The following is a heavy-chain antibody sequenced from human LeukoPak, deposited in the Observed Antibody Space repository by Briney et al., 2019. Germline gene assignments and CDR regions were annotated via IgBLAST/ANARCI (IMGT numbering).Heavy chain of an antibody. CDR3: ARDTYGSGRYGMDV. CDR1: GFTFSSYE. V-gene: IGHV3-48*03. CDR2: ISSSGSTI. J-gene: IGHJ6*02. D-gene: IGHD3-10*01. Sequence: PGGSLRLSCAASGFTFSSYEMNWVRQAPGKGLEWVSYISSSGSTIYYADSVKGRFTISRDNAKNSLYPQMNSLRAEDTAVYYCARDTYGSGRYGMDVWGQGTTVTVSS.